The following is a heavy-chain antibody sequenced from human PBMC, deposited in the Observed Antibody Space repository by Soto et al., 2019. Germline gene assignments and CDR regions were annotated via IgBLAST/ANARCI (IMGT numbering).Heavy chain of an antibody. J-gene: IGHJ4*02. V-gene: IGHV3-7*03. Sequence: GGSLRLSCAASGFTFSSYWMSWVRQAPGKGLEWVANIKQDGSEKYYVDSVKGRFTISRGNAKNSLYLQMNSLRAEDTAVYYCARDIKSQRLYYYDSSGYSGGFVYWGQGTLVTVSS. CDR3: ARDIKSQRLYYYDSSGYSGGFVY. CDR1: GFTFSSYW. D-gene: IGHD3-22*01. CDR2: IKQDGSEK.